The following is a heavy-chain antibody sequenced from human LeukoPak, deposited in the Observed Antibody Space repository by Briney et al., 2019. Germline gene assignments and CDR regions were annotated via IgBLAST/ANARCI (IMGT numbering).Heavy chain of an antibody. D-gene: IGHD3-22*01. J-gene: IGHJ4*02. CDR1: GFTFSSYG. V-gene: IGHV3-30*02. CDR3: AKVYYYDSSGYYPFDY. Sequence: GGSLRRSCAASGFTFSSYGMHWVRQAPGKGLEWVAFIRYDGSNKYYADSVKGRFTISRDNSKNTLYLQMNSLRAEDTAVYYCAKVYYYDSSGYYPFDYWGQGTLVTVSS. CDR2: IRYDGSNK.